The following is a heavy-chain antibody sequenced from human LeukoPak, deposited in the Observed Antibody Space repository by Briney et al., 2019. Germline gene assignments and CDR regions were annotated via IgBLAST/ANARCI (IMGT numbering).Heavy chain of an antibody. Sequence: ASVKASCKASGYTFTGYYIHWVRQAPGQGLEWMGWINPNGGGTNYAQNFQGRVTMTRDTSISTAYMELSRLRSDDTAIYYCARENNSGWYRKAAFDYWGQGTLVTVTS. CDR3: ARENNSGWYRKAAFDY. CDR2: INPNGGGT. CDR1: GYTFTGYY. D-gene: IGHD6-19*01. V-gene: IGHV1-2*02. J-gene: IGHJ4*02.